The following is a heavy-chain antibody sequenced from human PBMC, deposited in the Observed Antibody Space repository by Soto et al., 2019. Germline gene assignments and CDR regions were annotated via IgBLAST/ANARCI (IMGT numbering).Heavy chain of an antibody. Sequence: EVQLVESGGGLVQPGGSLRLSCAASGFTFSSYWMSWVRQAPGKGLEWVANIKQEGSEKYYVDSVKGRCTISRDNAKNSLDLKMNSLRAEDTAVYYCAREIVATIDDGFDYWGQGTLVTVSS. J-gene: IGHJ4*02. D-gene: IGHD5-12*01. CDR1: GFTFSSYW. V-gene: IGHV3-7*01. CDR3: AREIVATIDDGFDY. CDR2: IKQEGSEK.